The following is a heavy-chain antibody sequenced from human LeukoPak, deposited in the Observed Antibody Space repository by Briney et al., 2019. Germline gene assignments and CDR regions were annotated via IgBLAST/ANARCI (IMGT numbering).Heavy chain of an antibody. V-gene: IGHV4-59*01. D-gene: IGHD3-22*01. CDR3: ARVPDSSGYYYDYYYGMDV. J-gene: IGHJ6*02. CDR1: GGSISSYY. Sequence: SETLSLTCTVSGGSISSYYWSWIRQPPGKGLEWIGYIYYCGSTNYNPSLKSRVTISVDTSKNQFSLKLSSVTAADTAVYYCARVPDSSGYYYDYYYGMDVWGQGTTVTVSS. CDR2: IYYCGST.